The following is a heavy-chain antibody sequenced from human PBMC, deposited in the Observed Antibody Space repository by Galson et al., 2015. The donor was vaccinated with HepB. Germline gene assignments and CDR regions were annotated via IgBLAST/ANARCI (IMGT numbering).Heavy chain of an antibody. CDR1: GGSINGYY. J-gene: IGHJ4*02. CDR2: VYSTGRT. D-gene: IGHD3-10*01. Sequence: LTCTVSGGSINGYYWNWIRQPPGKGLEWIGYVYSTGRTDYNPSLKSRLTISVDTSNSQFSLKLNSVPAADTAVYYCARSIGGSGSYWAHFDYWGQGTLVIVSS. V-gene: IGHV4-59*01. CDR3: ARSIGGSGSYWAHFDY.